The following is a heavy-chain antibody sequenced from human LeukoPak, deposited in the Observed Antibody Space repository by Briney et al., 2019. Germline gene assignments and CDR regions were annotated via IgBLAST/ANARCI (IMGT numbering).Heavy chain of an antibody. V-gene: IGHV3-11*04. J-gene: IGHJ6*04. Sequence: GGSLRLSCAASGFTFSAYYMTWIRQAPGKGLEWVSYISPSGNTIYYADSVKGRFTISRDNAMNSLYLQMNSLRADDTAVYYCAELGITMIGGVWGKGTTVTISS. CDR1: GFTFSAYY. CDR3: AELGITMIGGV. D-gene: IGHD3-10*02. CDR2: ISPSGNTI.